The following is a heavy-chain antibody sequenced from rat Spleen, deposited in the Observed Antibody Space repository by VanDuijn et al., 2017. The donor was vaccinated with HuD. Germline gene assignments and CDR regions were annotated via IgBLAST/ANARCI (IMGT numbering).Heavy chain of an antibody. V-gene: IGHV5-25*01. Sequence: EVQLVVSGGGLVQPGRSLKLSCAASGFTFSDYYLACVRQAPTKGLEWVVSISAGGGDTYYRESVKGRFTISRDNAENTLYLQMDSLRSEDTATYYCARPSYGYPFAYWGQGTLVTVSS. CDR3: ARPSYGYPFAY. J-gene: IGHJ3*01. D-gene: IGHD1-7*01. CDR1: GFTFSDYY. CDR2: ISAGGGDT.